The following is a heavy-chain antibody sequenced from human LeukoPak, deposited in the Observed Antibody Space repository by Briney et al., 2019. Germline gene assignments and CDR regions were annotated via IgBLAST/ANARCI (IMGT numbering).Heavy chain of an antibody. Sequence: GGSLRLSCAASGFTFSSYGMHWVRQAPGKGLEWVAFIRYDGSNKYYADSVKGRFTISRDNSKNTLYLQMNSLRAEDTAVYYCAKDHGGSMVRGGYFDYWGQGTLVTVSS. CDR3: AKDHGGSMVRGGYFDY. D-gene: IGHD4/OR15-4a*01. CDR1: GFTFSSYG. V-gene: IGHV3-30*02. CDR2: IRYDGSNK. J-gene: IGHJ4*02.